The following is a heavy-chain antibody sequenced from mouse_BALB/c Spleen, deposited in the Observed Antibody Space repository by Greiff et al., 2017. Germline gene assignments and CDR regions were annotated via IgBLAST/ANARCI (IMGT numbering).Heavy chain of an antibody. CDR2: IDPFNGGT. V-gene: IGHV1S135*01. CDR3: ARQGNYEVAY. Sequence: EVKLQQSGPELMKPGASVKISCKASGYSFTSYYMHWVKQSHGKSLEWIGYIDPFNGGTSYNQKFKGKATLTVDKSSSTAYMHLSSLTSEDSAVYYCARQGNYEVAYWGQGTLVTVSA. D-gene: IGHD2-1*01. CDR1: GYSFTSYY. J-gene: IGHJ3*01.